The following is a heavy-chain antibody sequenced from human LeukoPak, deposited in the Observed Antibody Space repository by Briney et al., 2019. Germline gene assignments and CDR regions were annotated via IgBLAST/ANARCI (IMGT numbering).Heavy chain of an antibody. CDR2: IKQDGSDK. V-gene: IGHV3-7*03. CDR3: AKDSGWFRFDY. J-gene: IGHJ4*02. CDR1: GFTFSTSW. D-gene: IGHD6-13*01. Sequence: GGSLRLSCAASGFTFSTSWMTWVRQAPGKGLEWVANIKQDGSDKYYMDSVKGRFTISRDNAKNSLYLQMDSLRAEDTAVYYCAKDSGWFRFDYWGQGTLVTVSS.